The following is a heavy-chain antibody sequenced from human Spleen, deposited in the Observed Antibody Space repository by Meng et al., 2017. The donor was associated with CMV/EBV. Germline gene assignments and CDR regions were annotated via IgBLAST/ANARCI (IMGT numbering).Heavy chain of an antibody. V-gene: IGHV1-69*05. Sequence: SVKVSCKASGGTFSSYAFSWVRQAPGQGLEWMGGIIPIFGTANYAQELQGRVTMTRDTSISTAYMELSRLRSDDTAIYYCARVTLVARSKPSFAYWGQGTLVTVSS. D-gene: IGHD3-10*01. CDR3: ARVTLVARSKPSFAY. J-gene: IGHJ4*02. CDR1: GGTFSSYA. CDR2: IIPIFGTA.